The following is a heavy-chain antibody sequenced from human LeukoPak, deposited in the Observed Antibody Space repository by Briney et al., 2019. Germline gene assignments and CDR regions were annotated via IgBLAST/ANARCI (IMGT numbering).Heavy chain of an antibody. V-gene: IGHV3-74*01. CDR3: AREGAALDY. Sequence: RTGGSLRLSCAASGFTFSSHRMYWVRQAPGKGLVWVSRISSDGSSIAYTDSVRGRFTISRDNAKNTLYLQMNSLRVEDTAVYYCAREGAALDYWGQGTLVSVSS. J-gene: IGHJ4*02. CDR2: ISSDGSSI. CDR1: GFTFSSHR. D-gene: IGHD6-6*01.